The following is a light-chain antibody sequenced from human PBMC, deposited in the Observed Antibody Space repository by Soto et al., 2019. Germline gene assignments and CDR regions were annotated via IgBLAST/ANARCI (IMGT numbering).Light chain of an antibody. J-gene: IGKJ1*01. V-gene: IGKV1-27*01. CDR3: QKYNSTQWT. CDR1: QGISNY. Sequence: DIQMTQSPSSLSASVRDRVTITCRASQGISNYLAWYQQKPGKVPKLLIYAASTLQSGVPARFSGSGSGTDFTLTISSLQPEDVATYYCQKYNSTQWTFGQGTQVEIK. CDR2: AAS.